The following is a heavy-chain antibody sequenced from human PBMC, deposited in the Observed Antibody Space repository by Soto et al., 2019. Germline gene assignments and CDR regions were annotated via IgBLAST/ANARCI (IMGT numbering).Heavy chain of an antibody. CDR1: GGSISSSSYY. J-gene: IGHJ4*02. D-gene: IGHD6-13*01. V-gene: IGHV4-39*01. CDR3: ARLGISAAIDS. Sequence: SETLSLTCTVSGGSISSSSYYWGWIRQPPGKGLEWIGSIYYSGSTYYNPSLKSRVTISVDRSKNQFSLKLSSVTAADTALYFCARLGISAAIDSWGQGTLVTVSS. CDR2: IYYSGST.